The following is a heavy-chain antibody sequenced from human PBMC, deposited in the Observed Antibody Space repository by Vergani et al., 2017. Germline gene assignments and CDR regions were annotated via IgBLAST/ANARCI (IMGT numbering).Heavy chain of an antibody. D-gene: IGHD2/OR15-2a*01. CDR2: IRSKAYGGTT. CDR3: ARDDRNIWPYYYGMDV. J-gene: IGHJ6*02. V-gene: IGHV3-49*04. CDR1: GFTFGDYA. Sequence: EVQLVESGGGLVQPGRSLRLSCTASGFTFGDYAMSWVRQAPGKGLEWVGFIRSKAYGGTTEYAASVKGRFTISRDDSKSIAYLQMNSLRAEDTAVYYCARDDRNIWPYYYGMDVWGQGTTVTVSS.